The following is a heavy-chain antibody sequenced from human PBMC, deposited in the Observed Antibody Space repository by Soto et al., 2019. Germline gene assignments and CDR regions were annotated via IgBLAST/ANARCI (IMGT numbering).Heavy chain of an antibody. D-gene: IGHD4-17*01. J-gene: IGHJ5*02. CDR2: IIPIFGTA. Sequence: ASVKVSCKASGGTFSSYAISWVRQAPGQGLEWMGGIIPIFGTANYAQKFQGRVTITADKSTSTAYMELSSLRSEDTAVYYCARDGEGGDYVEGWLDPCGQGPLVTVYS. V-gene: IGHV1-69*06. CDR1: GGTFSSYA. CDR3: ARDGEGGDYVEGWLDP.